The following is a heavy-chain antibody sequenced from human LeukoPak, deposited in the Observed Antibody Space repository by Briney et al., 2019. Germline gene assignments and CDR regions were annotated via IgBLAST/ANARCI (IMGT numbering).Heavy chain of an antibody. V-gene: IGHV1-3*01. J-gene: IGHJ6*02. CDR1: GYTFTNYA. CDR2: INGGDGIT. D-gene: IGHD2-15*01. CDR3: ARYSGAYYYYGMDV. Sequence: ASVKVSCKTSGYTFTNYAIHWVRQAPGQRLEWMGWINGGDGITKHSQRFQGRVTITRDTSASTAYMELSSLTSEDTAVYYCARYSGAYYYYGMDVWGQGTTVTVSS.